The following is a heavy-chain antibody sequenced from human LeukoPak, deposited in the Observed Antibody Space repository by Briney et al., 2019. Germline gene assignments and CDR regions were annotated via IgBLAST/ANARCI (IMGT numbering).Heavy chain of an antibody. Sequence: GGSLRLSCAASGFTFANYWMSWVRQAPGKGLEWVAFVRYDGSNEYYADSVKGRFTISRDNSRNTLYLRMNSLRAEDTGVYSCAKDSNSGYVSVGPDYWGLGTLVTVSS. V-gene: IGHV3-30*02. CDR1: GFTFANYW. CDR2: VRYDGSNE. J-gene: IGHJ4*02. D-gene: IGHD3-22*01. CDR3: AKDSNSGYVSVGPDY.